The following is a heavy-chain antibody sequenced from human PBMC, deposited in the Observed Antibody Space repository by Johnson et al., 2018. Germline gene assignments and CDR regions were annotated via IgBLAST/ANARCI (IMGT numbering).Heavy chain of an antibody. CDR3: TTGGDMDV. CDR2: IKSRTDGGTT. V-gene: IGHV3-15*07. J-gene: IGHJ6*03. Sequence: EVQLVESGGGLVKPGGSLGLSCAASGFTSTYAWMNWVRQAPGKGLEWVGRIKSRTDGGTTDYAAPVKGRFTISRDDSKNTVYLQMNSLKNEDTAVYYCTTGGDMDVWGRWTTVTVSS. CDR1: GFTSTYAW.